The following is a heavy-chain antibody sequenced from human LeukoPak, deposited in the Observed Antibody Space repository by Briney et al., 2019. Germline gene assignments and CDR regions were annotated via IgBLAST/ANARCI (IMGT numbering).Heavy chain of an antibody. D-gene: IGHD1-26*01. J-gene: IGHJ3*02. V-gene: IGHV4-39*07. Sequence: PSETLSLTCTVSGGSISSSSYYWGWIRQPPGKGLEWIGEINHSGSTNYNPSLKSRVTISVDTSKNQFSLKLSSVTAADTAVYYCARRRRIVGATPGAFDIWGQGTMVTVSS. CDR1: GGSISSSSYY. CDR2: INHSGST. CDR3: ARRRRIVGATPGAFDI.